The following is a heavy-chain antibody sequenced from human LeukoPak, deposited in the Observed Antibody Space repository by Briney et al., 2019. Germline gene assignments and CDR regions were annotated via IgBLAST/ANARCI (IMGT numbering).Heavy chain of an antibody. CDR2: IYYSGST. D-gene: IGHD4-17*01. Sequence: SETLSLTCTVTGGSISSYYWSWIRQPPGKGLEWIGYIYYSGSTNYNPSLKSRLTISVDTSKNQFSLKLSSVTATDTAVYYCASLTTVTQGYFDSWGQGTLVTVSS. CDR3: ASLTTVTQGYFDS. V-gene: IGHV4-59*08. J-gene: IGHJ4*02. CDR1: GGSISSYY.